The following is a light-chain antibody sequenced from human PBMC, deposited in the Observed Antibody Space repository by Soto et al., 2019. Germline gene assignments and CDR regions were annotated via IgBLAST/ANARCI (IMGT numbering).Light chain of an antibody. Sequence: DIQMTQSPSSVSASVGDSVFITCRASQDISSWVAWYQQKPGKAPKLLISAATNLQGGVPRRFSGSGSGTDFTLIISSLQPEDVATYYCQHYYTYPWTFGQGTKV. CDR1: QDISSW. CDR3: QHYYTYPWT. J-gene: IGKJ1*01. CDR2: AAT. V-gene: IGKV1D-16*01.